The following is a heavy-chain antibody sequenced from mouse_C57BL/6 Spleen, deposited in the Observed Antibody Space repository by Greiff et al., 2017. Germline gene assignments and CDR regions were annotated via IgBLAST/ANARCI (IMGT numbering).Heavy chain of an antibody. J-gene: IGHJ1*03. D-gene: IGHD2-1*01. CDR2: IRNKANGYTT. CDR3: ARYNYGNYVNWYFDV. Sequence: EVQRVESGGGLVQPGGSLSLSCAASGFTFTDYYMSWVRQPPGKALEWLGFIRNKANGYTTEYSASVKGRFTISRDNSQSILYLQMNALRAEDSATYYCARYNYGNYVNWYFDVWGTGTTVTVSS. V-gene: IGHV7-3*01. CDR1: GFTFTDYY.